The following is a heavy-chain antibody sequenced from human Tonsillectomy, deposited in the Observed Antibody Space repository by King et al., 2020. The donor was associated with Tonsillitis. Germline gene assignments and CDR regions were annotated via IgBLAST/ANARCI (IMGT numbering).Heavy chain of an antibody. D-gene: IGHD5-12*01. J-gene: IGHJ5*02. CDR2: IFSSGAT. Sequence: LQLQESGPGLVRPSQALSLTCTVSGGSLSSGSYYWSWIRQHPGKGLEWIGYIFSSGATYYNPSLKSRLTISVDTSKNQFSLKLSSVTAADTAVYYCATSPGYANVGWFDPWGQGTLVTVSS. CDR3: ATSPGYANVGWFDP. CDR1: GGSLSSGSYY. V-gene: IGHV4-31*03.